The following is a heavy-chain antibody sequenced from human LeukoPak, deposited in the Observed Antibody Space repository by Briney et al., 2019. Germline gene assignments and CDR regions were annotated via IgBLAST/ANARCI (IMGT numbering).Heavy chain of an antibody. CDR2: MNPNSGNT. Sequence: ASVKVSCKASGYTFTSYDINWVRQATGQGLEWMGWMNPNSGNTDYAQKFQGRVTMTRNTSINTAYMELSSLRSEDTAVYYCARGQGYRNWFDPWGQGTLVTVSS. J-gene: IGHJ5*02. CDR3: ARGQGYRNWFDP. D-gene: IGHD6-13*01. CDR1: GYTFTSYD. V-gene: IGHV1-8*01.